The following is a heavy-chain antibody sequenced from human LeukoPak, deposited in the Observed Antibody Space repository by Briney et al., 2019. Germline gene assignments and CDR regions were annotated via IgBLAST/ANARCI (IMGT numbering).Heavy chain of an antibody. D-gene: IGHD2-15*01. CDR1: GFTFSSYW. CDR3: ARDRGYCSGGSCNEFDY. CDR2: IKQDGSEK. V-gene: IGHV3-7*01. J-gene: IGHJ4*02. Sequence: PGGSLRLSCAASGFTFSSYWMSWVRQAPGKGLEWVANIKQDGSEKYYVDSVKGRFTISRDNAKNSLYLQMNSLRAEDTAVYYCARDRGYCSGGSCNEFDYWGQGTLVTVSS.